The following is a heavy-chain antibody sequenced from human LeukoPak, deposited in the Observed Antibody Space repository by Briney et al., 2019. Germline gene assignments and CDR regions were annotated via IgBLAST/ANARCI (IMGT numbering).Heavy chain of an antibody. CDR1: GGTVSSYA. CDR3: ARVKYYDFWSGYYPAFDI. Sequence: GASVKVSCKASGGTVSSYAISWVRQAPGQGLEWMGRIIPILGIANYAQKFQGRVTITADKSTSTAYMELSSLRSEDTAVYYCARVKYYDFWSGYYPAFDIWGQGTMVTVSS. CDR2: IIPILGIA. V-gene: IGHV1-69*04. D-gene: IGHD3-3*01. J-gene: IGHJ3*02.